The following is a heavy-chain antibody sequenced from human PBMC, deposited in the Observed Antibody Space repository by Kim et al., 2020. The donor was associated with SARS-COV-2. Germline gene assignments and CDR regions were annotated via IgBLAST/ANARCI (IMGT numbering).Heavy chain of an antibody. V-gene: IGHV4-59*01. D-gene: IGHD2-15*01. Sequence: GSTNYSPSLKSRVTISVDTSKNQFSLKLSSVTAADTAVYYCARDIVGRYWGQGTLVTVSS. CDR2: GST. J-gene: IGHJ4*02. CDR3: ARDIVGRY.